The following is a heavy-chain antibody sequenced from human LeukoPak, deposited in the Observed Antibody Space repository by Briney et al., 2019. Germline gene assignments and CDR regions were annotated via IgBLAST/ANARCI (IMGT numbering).Heavy chain of an antibody. D-gene: IGHD6-6*01. J-gene: IGHJ4*02. CDR3: AREYSSSPSFDY. CDR2: ISGSGGST. CDR1: GFTFSSYA. V-gene: IGHV3-23*01. Sequence: GGSLRLSCAASGFTFSSYAMSWVRQAPGKGLEWVSAISGSGGSTYYADSVKGRFTISRDNAKNSLYLQMNSLRAEDTAVYYCAREYSSSPSFDYWGQGTLVTVSS.